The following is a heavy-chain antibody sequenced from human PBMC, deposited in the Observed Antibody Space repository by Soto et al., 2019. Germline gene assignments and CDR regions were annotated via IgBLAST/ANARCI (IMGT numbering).Heavy chain of an antibody. CDR3: AKDHELMVYGRLLTS. CDR2: ISGSGGST. Sequence: EVQLLESGGGLVQPGGSLRLSCAASGFTFSSYAMSCVRQAPGKGLEWVSAISGSGGSTYYADSVKGRFTISRDNSKNTLYLQMNSLRAEDTAVYYCAKDHELMVYGRLLTSWGQGTLVTVSS. D-gene: IGHD2-8*01. J-gene: IGHJ4*02. V-gene: IGHV3-23*01. CDR1: GFTFSSYA.